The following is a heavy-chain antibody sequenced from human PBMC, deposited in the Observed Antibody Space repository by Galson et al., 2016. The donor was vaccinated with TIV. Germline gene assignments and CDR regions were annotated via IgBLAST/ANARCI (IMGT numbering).Heavy chain of an antibody. CDR1: GYNFPIYW. V-gene: IGHV5-51*03. J-gene: IGHJ4*02. CDR3: ARGHPRYSDSSGYYYSPYFDL. CDR2: IYPDDSDT. D-gene: IGHD3-22*01. Sequence: QSGAEVKKPGESLKISCKGSGYNFPIYWIGWVRQMPGKGLEWVGVIYPDDSDTRYSPTFQGQVIISTDKSTTTAYLQWSSLKASDTAVYYCARGHPRYSDSSGYYYSPYFDLWGQGTLVTVSS.